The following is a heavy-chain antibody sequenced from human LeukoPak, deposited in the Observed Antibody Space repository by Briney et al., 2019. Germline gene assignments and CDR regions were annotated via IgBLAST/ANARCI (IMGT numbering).Heavy chain of an antibody. V-gene: IGHV3-30*02. CDR3: AKDPNYDSSGSLHY. CDR1: GFTFSSYG. CDR2: IRYDGSNK. D-gene: IGHD3-22*01. Sequence: PGGSLRLSCAASGFTFSSYGMHWVRQAPGKGLEWVAFIRYDGSNKYYADSVKGRFTISRDNSKNTLYLQMNCLRAEDTAVYYCAKDPNYDSSGSLHYWGQGTLVTVSS. J-gene: IGHJ4*02.